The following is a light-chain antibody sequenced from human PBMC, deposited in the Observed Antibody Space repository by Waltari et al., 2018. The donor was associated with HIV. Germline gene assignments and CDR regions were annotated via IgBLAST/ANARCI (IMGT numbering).Light chain of an antibody. CDR2: NVQ. CDR1: TNNLGCHEC. CDR3: YSYITSVTA. V-gene: IGLV2-18*02. Sequence: QSALIQPPSVSGSPGQSVTTSYSGATNNLGCHECVSWFQHPPGTVPKAMIHNVQIQTSGVPDRFSGSTCGNSPSMTISGLQAEDEADYWCYSYITSVTAFGGGTSCPS. J-gene: IGLJ2*01.